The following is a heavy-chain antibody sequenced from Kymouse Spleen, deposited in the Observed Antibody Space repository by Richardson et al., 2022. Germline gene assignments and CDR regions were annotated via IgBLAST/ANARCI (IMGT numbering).Heavy chain of an antibody. Sequence: QLQLQESGPGLVKPSETLSLTCTVSGGSISSSSYYWGWIRQPPGKGLEWIGSIYYSGSTYYNPSLKSRVTISVDTSKNQFSLKLSSVTAADTAVYYCARHSSSNYYYGMDVWGQGTTVTVSS. V-gene: IGHV4-39*01. CDR2: IYYSGST. CDR1: GGSISSSSYY. D-gene: IGHD6-6*01. J-gene: IGHJ6*02. CDR3: ARHSSSNYYYGMDV.